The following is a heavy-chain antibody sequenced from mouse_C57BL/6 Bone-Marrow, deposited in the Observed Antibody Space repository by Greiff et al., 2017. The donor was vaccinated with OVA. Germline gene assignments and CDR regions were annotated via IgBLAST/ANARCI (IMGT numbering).Heavy chain of an antibody. CDR2: IDPSDSYT. D-gene: IGHD2-10*02. Sequence: VQLQQPGAELVMPGASVKLSCKASGYTFTSYWMHWVKQRPGQGLEWIGEIDPSDSYTNYNQKFKGKSTVTVDKSSSTAYMQLSSLTSEDSAVYYCARKCGNDVYFFDYWGQGTTLTVSS. J-gene: IGHJ2*01. CDR1: GYTFTSYW. V-gene: IGHV1-69*01. CDR3: ARKCGNDVYFFDY.